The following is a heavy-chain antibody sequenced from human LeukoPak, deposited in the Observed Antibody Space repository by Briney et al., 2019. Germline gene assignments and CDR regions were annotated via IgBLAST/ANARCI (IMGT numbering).Heavy chain of an antibody. Sequence: GGSLRLSCAASGFTFSSYSVNWVRQAPGKGLEWVSYISTSSSTIYYADSVKGRFTISRDNAKNSLYLQMNSLRAEDTAVYYCARETSGKTDYWGQGTLVTVSS. D-gene: IGHD1-1*01. CDR1: GFTFSSYS. CDR3: ARETSGKTDY. J-gene: IGHJ4*02. V-gene: IGHV3-48*04. CDR2: ISTSSSTI.